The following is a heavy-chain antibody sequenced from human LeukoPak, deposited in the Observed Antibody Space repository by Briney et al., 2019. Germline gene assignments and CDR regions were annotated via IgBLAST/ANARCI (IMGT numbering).Heavy chain of an antibody. CDR1: GGSIGSYY. D-gene: IGHD2-8*02. Sequence: PSETLSLTCTVSGGSIGSYYWSWIRPPAGKGLEWVGYIYYIGTTNYNPSLESRVTISVDTSKNQFSLRLSSLTAADTAVYYCARGGTVPDWWGQGTLVTVSS. J-gene: IGHJ4*02. CDR3: ARGGTVPDW. CDR2: IYYIGTT. V-gene: IGHV4-59*01.